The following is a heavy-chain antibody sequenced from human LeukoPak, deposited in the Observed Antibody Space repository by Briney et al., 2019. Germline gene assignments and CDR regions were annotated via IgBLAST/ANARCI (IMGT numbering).Heavy chain of an antibody. CDR3: ATVFGPFLRPKYAFDI. CDR2: FDPEDGET. Sequence: ASVKVSCKVSGYTLTELSMHWVRQAPGKGLEWMGGFDPEDGETIYTQKFQGRVTMTEDTSTDTAYMELSSLRSEDTAVYYCATVFGPFLRPKYAFDIWGQGTMVTVSS. CDR1: GYTLTELS. V-gene: IGHV1-24*01. D-gene: IGHD3-3*02. J-gene: IGHJ3*02.